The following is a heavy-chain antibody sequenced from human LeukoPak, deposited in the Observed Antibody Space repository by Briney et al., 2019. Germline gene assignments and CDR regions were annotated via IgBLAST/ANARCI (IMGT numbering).Heavy chain of an antibody. V-gene: IGHV3-30*04. J-gene: IGHJ4*02. CDR3: ARGPNWNDVYFDY. D-gene: IGHD1-1*01. CDR1: GFTFSSYA. CDR2: ISYDGSNK. Sequence: GGSLRLSCAASGFTFSSYAMHWVRQAPGKGLEWVAVISYDGSNKYYADSVKGRFTISRDNSKNTLYLQMNSLRAEDTAVYYCARGPNWNDVYFDYWGQGTLVTVSS.